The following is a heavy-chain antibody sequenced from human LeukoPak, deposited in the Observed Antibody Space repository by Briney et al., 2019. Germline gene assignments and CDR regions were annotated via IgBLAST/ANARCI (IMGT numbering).Heavy chain of an antibody. V-gene: IGHV1-2*02. CDR2: INPNSGGT. J-gene: IGHJ4*02. CDR3: ATGDDCFDY. Sequence: ASVKVSCKASEYTFTGYFMHWVRQAPGQGLEWMGWINPNSGGTNYAQKFQGRVTMTRDTSISTVYMELSSLRSDDTAVYYCATGDDCFDYWGQGTLVTVSS. D-gene: IGHD4-17*01. CDR1: EYTFTGYF.